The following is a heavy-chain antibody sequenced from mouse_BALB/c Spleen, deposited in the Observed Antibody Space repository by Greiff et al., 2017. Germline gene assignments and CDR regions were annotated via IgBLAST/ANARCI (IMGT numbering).Heavy chain of an antibody. Sequence: EVNVVESGGGLVQPGGSLKLSCAASGFTFSSYTMSWVRQTPEKRLEWVAYISNGGGSTYYPDTVKGRFTISRDNAKNTLYLQMSSLKSEDTAMYYCAGGNYGRFAYWGQGTLVTVSA. CDR1: GFTFSSYT. CDR3: AGGNYGRFAY. V-gene: IGHV5-12-2*01. J-gene: IGHJ3*01. CDR2: ISNGGGST. D-gene: IGHD2-1*01.